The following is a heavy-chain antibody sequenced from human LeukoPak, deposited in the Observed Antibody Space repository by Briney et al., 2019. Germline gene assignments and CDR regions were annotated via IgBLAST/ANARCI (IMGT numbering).Heavy chain of an antibody. CDR3: ARGWKQLVY. J-gene: IGHJ4*02. CDR1: GDSISRYY. D-gene: IGHD1-1*01. Sequence: SETLSLTCSVSGDSISRYYWNWIRQPAGKGQEWIGRVFASGTTNYNPSLTSRVSISADKSKNQVSLRLSSVTAADTAIYYCARGWKQLVYWGQGALVTVSS. V-gene: IGHV4-4*07. CDR2: VFASGTT.